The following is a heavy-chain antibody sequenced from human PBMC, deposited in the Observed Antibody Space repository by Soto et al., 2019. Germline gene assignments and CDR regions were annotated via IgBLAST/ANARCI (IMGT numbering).Heavy chain of an antibody. CDR3: ARDPPHTVTTPYYFDY. V-gene: IGHV3-7*01. Sequence: GGSLRLSCAASGFTFRSYWMSWVRQAPGTGLEWVANIKQDGSEKYYVDSVKGRFTISRDNAKISLYLQMNSLRVEDTAIYYCARDPPHTVTTPYYFDYWGQGTLVTVSS. CDR1: GFTFRSYW. CDR2: IKQDGSEK. D-gene: IGHD4-17*01. J-gene: IGHJ4*02.